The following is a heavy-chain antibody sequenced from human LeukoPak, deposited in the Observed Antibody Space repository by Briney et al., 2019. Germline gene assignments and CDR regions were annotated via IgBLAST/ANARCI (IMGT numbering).Heavy chain of an antibody. D-gene: IGHD3-22*01. CDR1: GGSISSYY. Sequence: SETLSLTCTVSGGSISSYYWSWIRQPAGQGLEWIGRIYTSGSTNYNPSLKSRVTMTVDTSKSQFSLKLSSVTAADTAVYYCARAGSRYYDSSGYTLGQGTLVTVSS. CDR2: IYTSGST. CDR3: ARAGSRYYDSSGYT. J-gene: IGHJ5*02. V-gene: IGHV4-4*07.